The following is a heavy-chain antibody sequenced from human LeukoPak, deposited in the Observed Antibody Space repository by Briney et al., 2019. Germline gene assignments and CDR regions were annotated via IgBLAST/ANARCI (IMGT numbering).Heavy chain of an antibody. V-gene: IGHV3-21*01. CDR3: APAGGISTWYFDY. Sequence: PGGSLRLSCAASGFTFSGYSMNWVRQGPGKGLERVSSITSSSSSTYYADSVKGRFTISRDNAKNSLYLHMNSLRAEDTAVYYCAPAGGISTWYFDYWGQGTLVTVSS. J-gene: IGHJ4*02. CDR1: GFTFSGYS. D-gene: IGHD1-26*01. CDR2: ITSSSSST.